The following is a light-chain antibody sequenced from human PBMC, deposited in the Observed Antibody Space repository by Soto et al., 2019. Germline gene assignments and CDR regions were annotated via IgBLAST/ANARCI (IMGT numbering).Light chain of an antibody. CDR1: SSDVGGYNY. J-gene: IGLJ1*01. Sequence: QSALTQPRSVSGSPGQSVTISCTGTSSDVGGYNYVSRYQQHPDKAPKLMIYDVSKRPSGVPDRFSGSKSGNTASLTISGLQADDEADYYCCSYAGSFTFYVFGTGTKVTVL. CDR2: DVS. V-gene: IGLV2-11*01. CDR3: CSYAGSFTFYV.